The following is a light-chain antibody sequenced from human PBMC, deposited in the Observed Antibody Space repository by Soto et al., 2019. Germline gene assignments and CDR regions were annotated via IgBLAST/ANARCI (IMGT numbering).Light chain of an antibody. CDR3: HQYGGSPRT. J-gene: IGKJ1*01. Sequence: EIVLTQSPATLSLSPGERATLSCRASQSVSSNYLNWFQQKPGQAPRLLIYGVSSRATGIPDRFSGSGAGTDFTLTISRLEPEDFAVYYCHQYGGSPRTFGQGTKVDI. CDR1: QSVSSNY. CDR2: GVS. V-gene: IGKV3-20*01.